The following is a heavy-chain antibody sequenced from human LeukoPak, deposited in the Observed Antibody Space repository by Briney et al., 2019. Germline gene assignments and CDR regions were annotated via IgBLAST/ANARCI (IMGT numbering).Heavy chain of an antibody. Sequence: SETLSLTCTVSGGSISSYYWSWIRQPAGKGLEWIGRIYTTGSTNYNPSLKSRVTISVDTSKNQFSLKLSSVTAADTAVYYCARGVYEGGAIDNWFDPWGQGTLVTVSS. D-gene: IGHD5/OR15-5a*01. V-gene: IGHV4-4*07. CDR1: GGSISSYY. CDR2: IYTTGST. CDR3: ARGVYEGGAIDNWFDP. J-gene: IGHJ5*02.